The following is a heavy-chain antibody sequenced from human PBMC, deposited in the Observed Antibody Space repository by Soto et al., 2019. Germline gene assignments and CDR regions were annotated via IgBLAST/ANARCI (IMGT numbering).Heavy chain of an antibody. CDR1: GFTFSSYG. D-gene: IGHD3-3*01. V-gene: IGHV3-30*18. Sequence: GGSLRLSCAASGFTFSSYGMHWVRQAPGKGLEWVAVISYDGSNKYYADSVKGRFTISRDNSKNTLYLQMNSLRAEDTAVYYYAKEVRSGSYYDFWSGLDYWGQGTLVTVSS. CDR3: AKEVRSGSYYDFWSGLDY. J-gene: IGHJ4*02. CDR2: ISYDGSNK.